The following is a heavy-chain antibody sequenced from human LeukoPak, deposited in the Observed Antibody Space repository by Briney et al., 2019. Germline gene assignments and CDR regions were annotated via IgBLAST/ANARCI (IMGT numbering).Heavy chain of an antibody. CDR3: ARGHVDTYIDFDY. V-gene: IGHV1-8*01. CDR1: GYTFTSYD. CDR2: MNPNSGNT. J-gene: IGHJ4*02. D-gene: IGHD5-18*01. Sequence: ASVKVSCKASGYTFTSYDINWVRQATGQGLEWMGWMNPNSGNTGYAQKFQGRVTITRNTSTSTAYMELSSLRSEDTAMYYCARGHVDTYIDFDYWGQGTLVTVSS.